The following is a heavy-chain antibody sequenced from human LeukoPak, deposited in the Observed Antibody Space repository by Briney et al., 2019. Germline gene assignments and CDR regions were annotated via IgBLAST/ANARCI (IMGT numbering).Heavy chain of an antibody. J-gene: IGHJ4*02. CDR3: ARDPIEYDSSGYDH. CDR1: GGSISSYY. D-gene: IGHD3-22*01. Sequence: PSETLSLTCSVSGGSISSYYWSWIRQPPGKGREWIGYIYYSGSTNYNPSLKSRVTISVDTSKNQFSLKLSSVTAADTAVYYCARDPIEYDSSGYDHWGQGTLVTVSS. V-gene: IGHV4-59*01. CDR2: IYYSGST.